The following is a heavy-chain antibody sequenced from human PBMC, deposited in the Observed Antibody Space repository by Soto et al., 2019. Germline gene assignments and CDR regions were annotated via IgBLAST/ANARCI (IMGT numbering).Heavy chain of an antibody. J-gene: IGHJ5*02. D-gene: IGHD3-3*01. V-gene: IGHV3-21*01. CDR2: ISGSSTYI. CDR1: GFTFSTYS. CDR3: ASDYALWSGFYFWFDP. Sequence: EVPLVESGGGLVKPGGSLRLSCAASGFTFSTYSMNWVRQAPGKGLEWVSSISGSSTYIYYADSVKGRFTISRDNDKNSLYLQMNSLRAEDTAVYYCASDYALWSGFYFWFDPWGQGTLVTVSS.